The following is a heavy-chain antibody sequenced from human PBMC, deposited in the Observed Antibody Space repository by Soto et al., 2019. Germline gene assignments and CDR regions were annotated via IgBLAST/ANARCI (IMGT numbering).Heavy chain of an antibody. V-gene: IGHV4-59*01. CDR1: GGSISSYY. CDR3: ASRIVGATTDWFDP. D-gene: IGHD1-26*01. Sequence: PSETLSLTCTVSGGSISSYYWSWIRQPPGKGLEWIGYIYYSGSTNYNPSLKSRVTISVDTFKNQFSLKLSSVTAADTAVYYCASRIVGATTDWFDPWGQGTLVTVSS. J-gene: IGHJ5*02. CDR2: IYYSGST.